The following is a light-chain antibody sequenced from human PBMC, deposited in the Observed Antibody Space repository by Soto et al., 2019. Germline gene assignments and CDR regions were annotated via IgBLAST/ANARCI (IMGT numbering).Light chain of an antibody. V-gene: IGLV2-11*01. CDR3: CSYAGGYTHAV. CDR1: SSDVGTYNY. CDR2: DVS. Sequence: QSVLTQPRSVSGPPGQSVSISCSGTSSDVGTYNYVSWYQQHPGKAPKHMIYDVSKRPSGVPDRFSGSKSGNTASLTISGLQAEDEADYYCCSYAGGYTHAVFGGGTKVTVL. J-gene: IGLJ2*01.